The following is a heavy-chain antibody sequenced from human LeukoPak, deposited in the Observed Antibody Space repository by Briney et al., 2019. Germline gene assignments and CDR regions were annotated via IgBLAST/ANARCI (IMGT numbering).Heavy chain of an antibody. Sequence: PGGSLRLSCAASGFTFSNYWMSWVRQAPGTGLEWVAYINQDGTERFYVESVKGRATISRDNAKNSLFLQMNSLRVEDTAVYYCVRGIVTAPGLDYWGQGTLATVSS. CDR2: INQDGTER. CDR3: VRGIVTAPGLDY. V-gene: IGHV3-7*01. CDR1: GFTFSNYW. D-gene: IGHD2-21*02. J-gene: IGHJ4*02.